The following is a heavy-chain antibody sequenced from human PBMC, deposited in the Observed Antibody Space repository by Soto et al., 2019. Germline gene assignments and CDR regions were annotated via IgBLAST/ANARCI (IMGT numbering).Heavy chain of an antibody. D-gene: IGHD6-13*01. CDR2: ISGSGGST. V-gene: IGHV3-23*01. J-gene: IGHJ6*02. CDR3: AKVGYSSSSFGMDV. CDR1: GFTFSSYA. Sequence: EVQLLESGGGLVQPGGSLRLSCAASGFTFSSYAMSWVRQAPGKGLEWVSAISGSGGSTYYADSVKGRFPISRDNSKNTLYLQMNSLRAEDTAVYYCAKVGYSSSSFGMDVWGQGTTVTVSS.